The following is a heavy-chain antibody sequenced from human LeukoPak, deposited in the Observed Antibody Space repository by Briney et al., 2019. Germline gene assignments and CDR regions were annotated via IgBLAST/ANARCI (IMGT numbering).Heavy chain of an antibody. CDR2: ISGSGGST. CDR3: AKLIVVPAASDY. D-gene: IGHD2-2*01. CDR1: GFTFSSYA. Sequence: GRSLRLSCAASGFTFSSYAMSWVRQAPGKGLEWFSAISGSGGSTYYADSVKGRFTISRDNSKNTLYLQMDSLRAEDTAVYYCAKLIVVPAASDYWGQGTLVTVSS. J-gene: IGHJ4*02. V-gene: IGHV3-23*01.